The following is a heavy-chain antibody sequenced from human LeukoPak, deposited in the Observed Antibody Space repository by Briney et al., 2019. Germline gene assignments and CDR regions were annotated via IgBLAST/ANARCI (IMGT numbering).Heavy chain of an antibody. V-gene: IGHV4-38-2*01. CDR2: IFHSGIT. CDR1: GFSISSGYF. D-gene: IGHD2-2*01. Sequence: SETLSPTCAVSGFSISSGYFWAWIRQSPGKGLEWIGSIFHSGITYYNPSLKSRITISVDTSKNQFSLRLSSVTAADTAVYYCARRISTRRGETCSSTSCYFDYWGQGTLVTVSS. J-gene: IGHJ4*02. CDR3: ARRISTRRGETCSSTSCYFDY.